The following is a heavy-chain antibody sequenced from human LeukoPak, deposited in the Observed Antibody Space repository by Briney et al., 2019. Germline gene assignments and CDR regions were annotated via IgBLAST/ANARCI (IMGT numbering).Heavy chain of an antibody. CDR2: ISGSGGST. J-gene: IGHJ3*02. V-gene: IGHV3-23*01. CDR1: GFTFSSYA. CDR3: AKDYYDSSGYYKNDDAFDI. D-gene: IGHD3-22*01. Sequence: GGSLRLSCAASGFTFSSYAMSWVRQAPGKGLEWVSAISGSGGSTYYADSVKGRFTISRDNSKNTLYLQMNSLRAEDTAVYYCAKDYYDSSGYYKNDDAFDIWGQGTMVTVSS.